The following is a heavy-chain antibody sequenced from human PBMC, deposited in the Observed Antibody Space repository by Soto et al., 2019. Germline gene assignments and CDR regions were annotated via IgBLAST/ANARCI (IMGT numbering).Heavy chain of an antibody. CDR2: IYQTGST. CDR1: GGSISSGGYP. Sequence: TLSLTCAVSGGSISSGGYPWSWIRQPRGKGLEWVGYIYQTGSTYYHPSVKSRVTIAADRTKTQFSLNLAPVTAADTAVYCCARSYSGADASFDYWGQGTLVTVSS. J-gene: IGHJ4*02. D-gene: IGHD3-10*01. V-gene: IGHV4-30-2*01. CDR3: ARSYSGADASFDY.